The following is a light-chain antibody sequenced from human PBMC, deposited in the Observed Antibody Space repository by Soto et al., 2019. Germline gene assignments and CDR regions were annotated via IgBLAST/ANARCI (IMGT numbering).Light chain of an antibody. CDR1: QSVSIY. J-gene: IGKJ4*01. CDR2: NAS. Sequence: IILTQSPATLSLSPGERATLSFRASQSVSIYLAWSQHKPGQAPRLLLYNASNRAAGIPARGSCSGFGTDFTLTISSLETEDFAVYYCQQRFNSVTFGGGTKVEIK. V-gene: IGKV3-11*01. CDR3: QQRFNSVT.